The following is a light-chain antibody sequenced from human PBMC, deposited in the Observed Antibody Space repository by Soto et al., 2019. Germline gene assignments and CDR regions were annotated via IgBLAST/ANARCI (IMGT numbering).Light chain of an antibody. CDR2: GAS. CDR1: QSVGSH. V-gene: IGKV3-15*01. J-gene: IGKJ1*01. CDR3: QQYDNWPNFK. Sequence: EIVMTQSPVTLSVSPGERATLSCRASQSVGSHLAWYQQRPGQAPRLLIYGASYRATGIPARFSGSGSGTDFTLTISSLQSEDFAVYYCQQYDNWPNFKFGQGTKVDIK.